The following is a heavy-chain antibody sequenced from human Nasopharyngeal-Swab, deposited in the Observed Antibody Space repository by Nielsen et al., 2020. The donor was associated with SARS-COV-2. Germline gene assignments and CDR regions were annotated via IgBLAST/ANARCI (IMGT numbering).Heavy chain of an antibody. Sequence: GESLKISCEASGFTLSTYAMHWVRQAPGKGLEWVAVISYDGSIKKSADSVEGRFTISRDNSKNTLYLQMNSLRVDDTAVYYCARGGSSGESSFYYWGQGTLVTVSA. J-gene: IGHJ4*02. V-gene: IGHV3-30-3*01. CDR2: ISYDGSIK. CDR3: ARGGSSGESSFYY. CDR1: GFTLSTYA. D-gene: IGHD5-12*01.